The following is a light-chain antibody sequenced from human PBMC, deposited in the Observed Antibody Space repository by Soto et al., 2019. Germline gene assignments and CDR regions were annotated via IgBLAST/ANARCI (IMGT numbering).Light chain of an antibody. CDR1: QSLRSTS. V-gene: IGKV3-20*01. J-gene: IGKJ5*01. CDR3: QHYGGSPPIP. Sequence: DNVLTQSPGTLSLTPGERATLSCRAIQSLRSTSLAWYQQKPGQAPRLLMYGASNRATGIPDKFSGGGSGTDFTLTISRLEPEDFAVYYCQHYGGSPPIPFGQGRLLAV. CDR2: GAS.